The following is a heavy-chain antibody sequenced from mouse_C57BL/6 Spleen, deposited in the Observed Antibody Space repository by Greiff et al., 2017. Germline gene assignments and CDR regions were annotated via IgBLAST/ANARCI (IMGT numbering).Heavy chain of an antibody. CDR1: GYTFTSYW. J-gene: IGHJ2*01. V-gene: IGHV1-64*01. D-gene: IGHD3-1*01. Sequence: QVQLQQPGAELVKPGASVKLSCKASGYTFTSYWMHWVKQRPGQGLEWIGMIHPNSGSTNYNEKFKSKATLTVDKSSSTAYMQLSSLTSEDSAVYYWARYEGGLLVDYFDYWGQGTTLTVSS. CDR3: ARYEGGLLVDYFDY. CDR2: IHPNSGST.